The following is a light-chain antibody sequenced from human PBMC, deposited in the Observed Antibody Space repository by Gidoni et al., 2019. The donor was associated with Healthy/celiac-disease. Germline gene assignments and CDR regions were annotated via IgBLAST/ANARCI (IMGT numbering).Light chain of an antibody. CDR3: QQYDNLPLT. Sequence: DIQMTQSPSSLSASVGDRVTITCQASQDISNYLNWYQQKPGKAPKLLIYDASNLETWVQSRFSGSGSGTDFTFTISSLQPEVIATYYCQQYDNLPLTFGGGTKVEIK. CDR1: QDISNY. V-gene: IGKV1-33*01. J-gene: IGKJ4*01. CDR2: DAS.